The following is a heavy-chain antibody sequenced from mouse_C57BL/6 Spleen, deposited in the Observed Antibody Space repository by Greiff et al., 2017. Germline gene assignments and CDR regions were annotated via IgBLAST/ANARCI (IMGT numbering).Heavy chain of an antibody. Sequence: EVQLQQSGPELVKPGASVKISCKASGYTFTDYYMNWVKQSHGKSLEWIGDINPNNGGTSYNQKFKGKATLTVDKSSSTAYMELRSLTSEDSAVYYCARRWYYFDDWGQGTTLTVSS. CDR1: GYTFTDYY. CDR2: INPNNGGT. J-gene: IGHJ2*01. CDR3: ARRWYYFDD. V-gene: IGHV1-26*01. D-gene: IGHD2-3*01.